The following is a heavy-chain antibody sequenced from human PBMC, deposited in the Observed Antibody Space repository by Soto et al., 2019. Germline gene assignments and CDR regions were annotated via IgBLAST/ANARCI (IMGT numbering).Heavy chain of an antibody. CDR1: GFTVSSNY. Sequence: EVQVVETGGGLIQPGGSLRLSCAVSGFTVSSNYMSWVRQAPGKGPEWVSDIYSGGSTYYADSVKGRFTNSRDNSKDTLYLQMNSLRAEDTAVYYCARERDGHNPNWFDLWGQGTLVSVSS. CDR3: ARERDGHNPNWFDL. J-gene: IGHJ5*02. D-gene: IGHD2-8*01. V-gene: IGHV3-53*02. CDR2: IYSGGST.